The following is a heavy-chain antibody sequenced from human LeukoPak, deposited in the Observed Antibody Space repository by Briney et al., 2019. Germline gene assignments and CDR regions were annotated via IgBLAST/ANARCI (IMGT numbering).Heavy chain of an antibody. CDR2: INHSGST. V-gene: IGHV4-34*01. Sequence: SETLSLTCAVYGGSFSGYYWSWIRQPPGKGLEWIGEINHSGSTNYNPSLKSRVTISVDTSKNQFSLKLSSVTAADTAVYYCASPLMAVNDYWGQGTPVTVSS. CDR3: ASPLMAVNDY. J-gene: IGHJ4*02. D-gene: IGHD6-19*01. CDR1: GGSFSGYY.